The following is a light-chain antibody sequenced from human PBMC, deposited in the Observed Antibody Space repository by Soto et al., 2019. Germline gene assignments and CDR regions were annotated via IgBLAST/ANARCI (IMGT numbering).Light chain of an antibody. CDR2: DAS. V-gene: IGKV3-11*01. J-gene: IGKJ3*01. Sequence: EIVLTQSPSTLSSSPGERATLSCRASQGIRNYLAWYQQKPGQAPRLLIYDASNRAAGIPARFSGSGSVTDSTPTISSLAPEDGAPYYCQQRCSWPRGTVGPGTTVDIK. CDR3: QQRCSWPRGT. CDR1: QGIRNY.